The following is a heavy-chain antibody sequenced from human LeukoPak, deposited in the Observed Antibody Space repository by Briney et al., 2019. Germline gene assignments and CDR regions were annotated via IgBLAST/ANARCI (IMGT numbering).Heavy chain of an antibody. CDR3: ARAPSIVVVPAAKNWFDP. J-gene: IGHJ5*02. CDR2: ISSSSSYI. CDR1: GFTFSSHS. V-gene: IGHV3-21*01. Sequence: GGSLRLSCAASGFTFSSHSMNWVRQAPGKGLEWVSSISSSSSYIYYADSVKGRFTISRDNAKNSLYLQMNSLRAEDTAVYYCARAPSIVVVPAAKNWFDPWGQGTLVTVSS. D-gene: IGHD2-2*01.